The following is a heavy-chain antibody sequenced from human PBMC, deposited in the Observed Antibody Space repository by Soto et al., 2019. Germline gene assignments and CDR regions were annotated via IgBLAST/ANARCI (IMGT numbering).Heavy chain of an antibody. D-gene: IGHD6-19*01. CDR2: ISYDGSNK. CDR1: GFTFSSYA. Sequence: GGSLRLSCAASGFTFSSYAMHWVRQAPGKGLEWVAVISYDGSNKYYADSVKGRFTISRDNSKNTLYLQMNSLRAEDTAVYYCARGKMDARSGWYLEIDYWGQGTLVTVSS. J-gene: IGHJ4*02. CDR3: ARGKMDARSGWYLEIDY. V-gene: IGHV3-30-3*01.